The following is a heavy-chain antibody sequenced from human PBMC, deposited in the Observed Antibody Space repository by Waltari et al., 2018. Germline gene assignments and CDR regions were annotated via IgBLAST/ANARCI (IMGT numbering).Heavy chain of an antibody. D-gene: IGHD2-8*02. J-gene: IGHJ6*02. CDR3: VRLEDCTGPGGNCYSGDPFALDV. Sequence: QVQLQQWGAGLLQPSDTLSLTCAVFGGSFSGYYWGWIRQPPGKGLEWVAGINHNGNINRNPPLSSRITFLVETSKSQFSRKVTSVTAADTAVYYCVRLEDCTGPGGNCYSGDPFALDVWGQGTTVSVSS. CDR2: INHNGNI. V-gene: IGHV4-34*02. CDR1: GGSFSGYY.